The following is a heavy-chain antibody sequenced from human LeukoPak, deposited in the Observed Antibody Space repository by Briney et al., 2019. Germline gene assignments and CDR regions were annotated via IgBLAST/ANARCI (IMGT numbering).Heavy chain of an antibody. V-gene: IGHV4-59*12. CDR2: IYFSGTT. CDR1: GDSINAYY. Sequence: SETLSLTCTVSGDSINAYYWGWIRQPPGKGLEWIGYIYFSGTTKYNPSLESRVTISVDTSKNQFSLKLSSVTAADTAVYYCARDGRAYHYGMDVWGQGTTVTVSS. J-gene: IGHJ6*02. CDR3: ARDGRAYHYGMDV.